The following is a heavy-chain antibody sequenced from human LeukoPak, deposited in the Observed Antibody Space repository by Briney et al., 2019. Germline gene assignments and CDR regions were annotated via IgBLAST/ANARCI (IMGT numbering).Heavy chain of an antibody. V-gene: IGHV3-23*01. CDR1: GFTFSSHA. CDR2: ISGSGGST. J-gene: IGHJ4*02. Sequence: GRSLRLSCAASGFTFSSHAMSWVRQVPGNGLEWVSCISGSGGSTYYADSVKDRFTITRDNSKNALYLQMHSLRAEDTAVYDCAKIVVVPAAIRDDYWGQGTLVTVSS. CDR3: AKIVVVPAAIRDDY. D-gene: IGHD2-2*02.